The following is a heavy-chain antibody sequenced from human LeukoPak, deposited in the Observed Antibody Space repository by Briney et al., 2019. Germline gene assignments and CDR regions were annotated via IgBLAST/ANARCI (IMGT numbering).Heavy chain of an antibody. Sequence: SETLSLTCTVSGGSISSSTYYWGWIRQPPGKGLEWIGSIYYSGSTNYNPSLKSRVTLSVDTSKTQISLNLTSVTAADTAVYFCARHVGSGWYDWYFDLWGRGTLVTVSS. CDR1: GGSISSSTYY. V-gene: IGHV4-39*01. D-gene: IGHD6-19*01. CDR2: IYYSGST. J-gene: IGHJ2*01. CDR3: ARHVGSGWYDWYFDL.